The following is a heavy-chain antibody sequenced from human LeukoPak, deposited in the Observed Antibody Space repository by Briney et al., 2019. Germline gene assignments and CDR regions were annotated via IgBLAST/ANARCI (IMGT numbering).Heavy chain of an antibody. V-gene: IGHV4-4*07. Sequence: SETLSLTCTVSGGSISSYYWSWIRQPAGKGLEWIGRIYTSGSTNYNPSLKSRVTMSVDTSKNQFSLKLSSVTAADTAVYYFARASTYYYDSSRSWFDPWGQGTLVTVFS. CDR2: IYTSGST. D-gene: IGHD3-22*01. J-gene: IGHJ5*02. CDR3: ARASTYYYDSSRSWFDP. CDR1: GGSISSYY.